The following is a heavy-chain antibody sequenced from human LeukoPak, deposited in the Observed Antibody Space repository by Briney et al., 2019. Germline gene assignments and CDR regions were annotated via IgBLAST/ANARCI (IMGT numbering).Heavy chain of an antibody. V-gene: IGHV1-8*01. CDR2: MNPNSGNT. Sequence: GASVKVSCKASGYTFTSYDINWVRQATGQGLEWMGWMNPNSGNTGYAQKFQGRVTMTRNTYISTAYMELSSLRSEDTAVYYCAREAEYDILTGSYYYYYYMDVWGKGTTVTISS. D-gene: IGHD3-9*01. CDR3: AREAEYDILTGSYYYYYYMDV. J-gene: IGHJ6*03. CDR1: GYTFTSYD.